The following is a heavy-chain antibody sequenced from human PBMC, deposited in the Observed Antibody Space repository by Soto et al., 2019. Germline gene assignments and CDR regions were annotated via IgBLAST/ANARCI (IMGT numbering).Heavy chain of an antibody. Sequence: QVQLVQSGAEVKKPGSSVKVSCKASGGTFSSYAISWVRQAPGQGLEWMGGIIPIFGTANYAQKFQGRVTITADESTSTAYKELSSLRSEDTAVYYCARRYSGYDLERYYYGMDVWGQGTTVTVSS. CDR2: IIPIFGTA. J-gene: IGHJ6*02. CDR1: GGTFSSYA. CDR3: ARRYSGYDLERYYYGMDV. V-gene: IGHV1-69*12. D-gene: IGHD5-12*01.